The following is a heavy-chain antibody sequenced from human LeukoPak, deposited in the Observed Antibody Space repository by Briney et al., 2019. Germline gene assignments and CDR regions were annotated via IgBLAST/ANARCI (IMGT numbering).Heavy chain of an antibody. CDR1: GGSFSGYY. V-gene: IGHV4-34*01. CDR3: ARGSLRYSSSWSPKAFDY. D-gene: IGHD6-13*01. CDR2: INHSGST. J-gene: IGHJ4*02. Sequence: SETLSLTCAVYGGSFSGYYWSWIRQPPGKGLEWIGEINHSGSTNYNPSLKSRVTISVDTSKNQFSLKLSSVTAADTAVYYCARGSLRYSSSWSPKAFDYWGQGTLVTVSS.